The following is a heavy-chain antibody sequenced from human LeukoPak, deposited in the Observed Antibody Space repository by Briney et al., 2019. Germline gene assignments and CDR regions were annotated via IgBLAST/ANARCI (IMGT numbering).Heavy chain of an antibody. Sequence: PSETLSLTRSVSGDSISTTAYYWAWIRQPPGKGLEWIGNIYYSGNTFHSPSLRSRVTISVDTSKNQFSLKLTSVTAADTAVYYCSRLQYTYGSEFDHWGQGTLVTVSS. CDR1: GDSISTTAYY. CDR3: SRLQYTYGSEFDH. CDR2: IYYSGNT. V-gene: IGHV4-39*01. D-gene: IGHD5-18*01. J-gene: IGHJ4*02.